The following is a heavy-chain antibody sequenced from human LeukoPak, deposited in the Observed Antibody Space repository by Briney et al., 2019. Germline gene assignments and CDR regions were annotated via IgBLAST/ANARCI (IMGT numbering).Heavy chain of an antibody. V-gene: IGHV1-69*13. D-gene: IGHD2-15*01. CDR2: IIPIFGTA. Sequence: SVKVSCKXSGGTFSSYAISWVRQAPGQGLEWMGGIIPIFGTANYAQKFQGRVTTTADESTSTAYMELSSLRSEDTAVYYCARVVVVAAPPYYYYYYMDVWGKGTTVTVSS. CDR1: GGTFSSYA. J-gene: IGHJ6*03. CDR3: ARVVVVAAPPYYYYYYMDV.